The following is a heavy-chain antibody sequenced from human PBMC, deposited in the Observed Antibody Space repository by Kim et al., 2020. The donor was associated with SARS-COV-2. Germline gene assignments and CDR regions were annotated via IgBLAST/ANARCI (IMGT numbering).Heavy chain of an antibody. CDR3: AKGRGQIAAQFDY. Sequence: GGSLRLSCAASGFTFSTYAMTWVRQAPGKGLEWVSTVSYSGDSTSYADSVKGRFTISRDNSKNTLFLQMNSLRAEDTAIYYCAKGRGQIAAQFDYWGQGTLVTVSS. CDR2: VSYSGDST. J-gene: IGHJ4*02. CDR1: GFTFSTYA. V-gene: IGHV3-23*01.